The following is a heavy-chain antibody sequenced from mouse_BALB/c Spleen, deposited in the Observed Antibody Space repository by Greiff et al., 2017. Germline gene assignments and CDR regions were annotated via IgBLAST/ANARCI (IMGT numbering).Heavy chain of an antibody. Sequence: EVQRVESGGGLVKPGGSLKLSCAASGFTFSSYAMSWVRQSPEKRLEWVAEISSGGSYTYYPDTVTGRFTISRDNAKNTLYLEMSSLRSEDTAMYYCARDHYGSSSYYYAMDYWGQGTSVTVSS. D-gene: IGHD1-1*01. V-gene: IGHV5-9-4*01. CDR3: ARDHYGSSSYYYAMDY. J-gene: IGHJ4*01. CDR2: ISSGGSYT. CDR1: GFTFSSYA.